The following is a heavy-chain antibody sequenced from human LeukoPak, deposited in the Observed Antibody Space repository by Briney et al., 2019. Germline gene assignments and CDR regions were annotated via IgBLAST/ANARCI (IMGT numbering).Heavy chain of an antibody. D-gene: IGHD2-2*01. J-gene: IGHJ4*02. V-gene: IGHV3-53*01. CDR2: IYSGGST. CDR1: GFTVSSSY. Sequence: GGSLRLSCAASGFTVSSSYMSWVRQAPGKGLEWVSVIYSGGSTYYADSVKGRFTISRDNSKNTLYLQVNSLRAEDTAAYYCAKCMEPAARGSFDYWGQGTLVTVSS. CDR3: AKCMEPAARGSFDY.